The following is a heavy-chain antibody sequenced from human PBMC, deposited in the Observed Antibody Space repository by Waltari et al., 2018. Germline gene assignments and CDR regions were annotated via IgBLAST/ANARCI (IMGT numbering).Heavy chain of an antibody. D-gene: IGHD3-10*01. CDR2: INSDGSGT. J-gene: IGHJ4*02. Sequence: EVQLLASGGGVVPPGGSLRLHCVASSFTFSRSWLHWVRQAPGKGLVWVSRINSDGSGTSYADSVKGRFTISRDNAKNTLYLQMSSLRAEDTAVYYCGRREGSVTMVRGIDYWGQGTLVTVSS. CDR3: GRREGSVTMVRGIDY. V-gene: IGHV3-74*01. CDR1: SFTFSRSW.